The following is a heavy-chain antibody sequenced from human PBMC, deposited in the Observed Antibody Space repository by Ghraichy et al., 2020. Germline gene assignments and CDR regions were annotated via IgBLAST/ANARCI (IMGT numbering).Heavy chain of an antibody. V-gene: IGHV5-51*01. D-gene: IGHD6-19*01. CDR1: GYSFTSYW. Sequence: GESLNISCKGSGYSFTSYWIGWVRQMPGKGLEWMGIFYPGDSDTRYSPSFQGQVTISADKSISTAYLQWSSLKASDTAMYYCARHIWDNSRAVAGTWGVPAGFDPWGQGTLVTVSS. CDR2: FYPGDSDT. J-gene: IGHJ5*02. CDR3: ARHIWDNSRAVAGTWGVPAGFDP.